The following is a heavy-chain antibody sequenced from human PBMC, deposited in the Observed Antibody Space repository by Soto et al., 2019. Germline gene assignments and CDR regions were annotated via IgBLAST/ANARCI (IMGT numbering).Heavy chain of an antibody. D-gene: IGHD6-6*01. CDR3: ARRGLISSSTFRYYHSGMDV. J-gene: IGHJ6*02. CDR1: GYTFTSYD. V-gene: IGHV1-8*01. Sequence: QVQLVQSGAEVKKPGASVKVSCKASGYTFTSYDINWVRQATGQGLEWMGWMNPNSGNTGYAQKFQGRVTMTRNTSISTAYMELSSLRAEDTAVYYCARRGLISSSTFRYYHSGMDVWGQGTTVTVSS. CDR2: MNPNSGNT.